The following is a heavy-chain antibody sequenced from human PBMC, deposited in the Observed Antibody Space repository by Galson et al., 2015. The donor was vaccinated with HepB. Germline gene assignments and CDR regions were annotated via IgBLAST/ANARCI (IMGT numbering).Heavy chain of an antibody. J-gene: IGHJ4*02. CDR1: GFTFSSYS. D-gene: IGHD6-19*01. V-gene: IGHV3-48*04. CDR2: ISSSSSTI. CDR3: ARCYGSGRGSFDS. Sequence: SLRLSCAASGFTFSSYSMNWVRQAPGKGLEWISHISSSSSTIYYADSVKGRFTISRDNVRSSLHLQMNSLRAEDTAVYYCARCYGSGRGSFDSWGQGTLVTVSS.